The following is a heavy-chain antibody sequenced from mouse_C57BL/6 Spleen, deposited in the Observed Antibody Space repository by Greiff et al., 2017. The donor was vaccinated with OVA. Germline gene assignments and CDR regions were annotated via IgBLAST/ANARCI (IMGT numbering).Heavy chain of an antibody. D-gene: IGHD1-1*01. V-gene: IGHV5-17*01. Sequence: LVESGGGLVKPGGSLKLSCAASGFTFSDYGMHWVRQAPEKGLEWVAYISSGSSTIYYADTVKGRFTISRDNAKNTLFLQMTSLRSEDTAMYNCARHGSSLYCYFDVWGTGTTVTVSS. CDR2: ISSGSSTI. CDR1: GFTFSDYG. J-gene: IGHJ1*03. CDR3: ARHGSSLYCYFDV.